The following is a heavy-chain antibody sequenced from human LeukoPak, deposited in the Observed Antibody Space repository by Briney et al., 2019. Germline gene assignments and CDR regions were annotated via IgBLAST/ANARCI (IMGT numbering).Heavy chain of an antibody. V-gene: IGHV1-2*02. CDR2: INPNSGGT. CDR3: ARDFGIFGTSTWTGHDY. J-gene: IGHJ4*02. D-gene: IGHD2-15*01. CDR1: GYTFTGYY. Sequence: ASVKVSCEASGYTFTGYYMHWVRQAPGQGLEWMGWINPNSGGTNYGQKFQGRVTMTRDMSISTAYMELSSPRSDDTAVYYCARDFGIFGTSTWTGHDYWGQGTLVTVSS.